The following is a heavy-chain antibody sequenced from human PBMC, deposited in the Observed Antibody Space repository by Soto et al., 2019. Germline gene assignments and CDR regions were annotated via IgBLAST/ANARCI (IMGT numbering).Heavy chain of an antibody. CDR1: GGTFSSYA. CDR2: IIPIFGTA. J-gene: IGHJ4*02. V-gene: IGHV1-69*01. CDR3: PGGGGVAAAGVYFDY. Sequence: QVQLVQSGAEVKKPGSSVKVSCKASGGTFSSYAISWVRQAPGQGLEWMGGIIPIFGTANYAQKFQGRVKITADESTSTAYRGRGGLESEDTAGYSWPGGGGVAAAGVYFDYWGQGTLVTVSS. D-gene: IGHD6-13*01.